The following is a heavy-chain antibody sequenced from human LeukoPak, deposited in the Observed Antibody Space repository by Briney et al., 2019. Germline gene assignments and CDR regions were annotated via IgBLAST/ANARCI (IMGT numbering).Heavy chain of an antibody. V-gene: IGHV1-2*04. CDR1: GYTFTGYY. Sequence: ASVKVSCKASGYTFTGYYMHWVRQAPGQGPEWMGWINPNSGGTNYAQKFQGWVTMTRDTSISTAYMELSRLRSDDTAVYYCARSKGYSGYPGMDVWGQGTTVTVSS. CDR3: ARSKGYSGYPGMDV. D-gene: IGHD5-12*01. J-gene: IGHJ6*02. CDR2: INPNSGGT.